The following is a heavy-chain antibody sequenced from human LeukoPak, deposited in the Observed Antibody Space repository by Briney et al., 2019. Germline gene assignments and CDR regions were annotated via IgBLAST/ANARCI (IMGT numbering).Heavy chain of an antibody. D-gene: IGHD6-13*01. CDR2: ISWNSGSI. CDR3: AKDIGSSWSPFDY. J-gene: IGHJ4*02. CDR1: GFTFYDYA. V-gene: IGHV3-9*01. Sequence: GGSLRLSCAASGFTFYDYAMHWVRQAPGKGLEWVSGISWNSGSIDYADSVKGRFTISRDNAKNYVYLEMNSLRAEDTALYYCAKDIGSSWSPFDYWGQGTLVTVSS.